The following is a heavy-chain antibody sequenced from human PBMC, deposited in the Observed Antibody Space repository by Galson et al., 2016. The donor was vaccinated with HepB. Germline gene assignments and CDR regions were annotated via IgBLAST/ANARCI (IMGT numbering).Heavy chain of an antibody. Sequence: SLRLSCAASGFSFSYYPMHWVRQAPDKGLEWVAIVSNDGHFQFYADSVKGRFTISRANFNNTLFRQMNSLRDEHTAIYYCARGNGGKGSLDYWGQGTLVTVSS. CDR3: ARGNGGKGSLDY. J-gene: IGHJ4*02. CDR2: VSNDGHFQ. D-gene: IGHD4-23*01. V-gene: IGHV3-30-3*01. CDR1: GFSFSYYP.